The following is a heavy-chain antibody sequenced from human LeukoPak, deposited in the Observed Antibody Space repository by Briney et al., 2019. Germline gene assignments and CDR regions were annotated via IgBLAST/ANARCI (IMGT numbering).Heavy chain of an antibody. V-gene: IGHV3-30*02. J-gene: IGHJ5*02. CDR3: ARDYHMAAAGTVGNWFDP. CDR1: GFTFSSYG. Sequence: GGSLRLSCAASGFTFSSYGMHWVRQAPGKGLEGVAFIRYDGSNKYYADSVRGRFTISRDNSKTTLYLQMNSLRPEDTAVYYCARDYHMAAAGTVGNWFDPWGQGTLVTVSS. CDR2: IRYDGSNK. D-gene: IGHD6-13*01.